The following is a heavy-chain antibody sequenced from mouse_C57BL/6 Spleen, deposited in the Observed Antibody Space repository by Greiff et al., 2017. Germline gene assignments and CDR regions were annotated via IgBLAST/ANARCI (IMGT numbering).Heavy chain of an antibody. CDR3: TTPVATLFAY. D-gene: IGHD1-2*01. CDR1: GFNIKDDY. J-gene: IGHJ3*01. Sequence: VQLKQSGAELVRPGASVKLSCTASGFNIKDDYMHWVKQRPEQGLEWIGWIDPENGDTEYASKFQGKATITADTSSNTAYLQLSSLTSEDTAVYYCTTPVATLFAYWGQGTLVTVSA. V-gene: IGHV14-4*01. CDR2: IDPENGDT.